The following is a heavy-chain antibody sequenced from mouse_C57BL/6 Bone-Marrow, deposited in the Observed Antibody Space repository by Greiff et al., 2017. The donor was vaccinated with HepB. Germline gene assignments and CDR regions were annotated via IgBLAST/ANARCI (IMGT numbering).Heavy chain of an antibody. CDR2: ISSGGDYN. V-gene: IGHV5-9-1*02. CDR1: GFTFSSYA. CDR3: TRDRISTMVRGYAMDY. J-gene: IGHJ4*01. Sequence: DVKLVESGEGLVKPGGSLKLSCAASGFTFSSYAMSWVRQTPEKRLEWVAYISSGGDYNYYADTVKGRFTISRDNARNTLYLQMSSLKSEATAMYYCTRDRISTMVRGYAMDYWGQGTSVTVSS. D-gene: IGHD2-2*01.